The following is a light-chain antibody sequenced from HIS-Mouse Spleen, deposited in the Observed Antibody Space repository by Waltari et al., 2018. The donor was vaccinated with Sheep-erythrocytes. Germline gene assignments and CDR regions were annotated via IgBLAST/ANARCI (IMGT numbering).Light chain of an antibody. J-gene: IGLJ1*01. CDR2: DVS. Sequence: QSALTQPRRVSGAPGHSLALSCTGISTDVEGYTNVPWYQQPPGKAPKLMIYDVSKRPSGVPDRFSGSKSGNTASLTISGLQAEDEADYYCCSYAGSYNHVFATGTKVTVL. CDR3: CSYAGSYNHV. CDR1: STDVEGYTN. V-gene: IGLV2-11*01.